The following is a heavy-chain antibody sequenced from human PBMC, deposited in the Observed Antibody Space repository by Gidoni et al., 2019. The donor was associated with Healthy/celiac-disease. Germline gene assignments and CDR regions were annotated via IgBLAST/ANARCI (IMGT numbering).Heavy chain of an antibody. D-gene: IGHD3-22*01. CDR2: ISYDGSNK. V-gene: IGHV3-30*04. J-gene: IGHJ3*02. CDR3: ARGKASMIVVVIDAFDI. Sequence: QVQLVESGGGVVQPGRSLRLSCAASGFTFSSYAMHWVRQAPGKGLEWVAVISYDGSNKYYADSVKGRFTISRDNSKNTLYLQMNSLRAEDTAVYYCARGKASMIVVVIDAFDIWGQGTMVTVSS. CDR1: GFTFSSYA.